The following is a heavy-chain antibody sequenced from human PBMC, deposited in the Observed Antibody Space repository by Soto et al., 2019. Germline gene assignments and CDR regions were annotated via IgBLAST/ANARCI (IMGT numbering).Heavy chain of an antibody. D-gene: IGHD6-19*01. V-gene: IGHV3-30-3*01. Sequence: GGSLRLSCAASGFTFVSYVMHWVRQAPGKGLEWVAVISYDGNNKYFADSVKGRFTISRDNSKNTLYLQMNSLRAEDTAVYYCTRGHDSGWYYFDYWGRGTLVTVSS. CDR2: ISYDGNNK. CDR3: TRGHDSGWYYFDY. J-gene: IGHJ4*02. CDR1: GFTFVSYV.